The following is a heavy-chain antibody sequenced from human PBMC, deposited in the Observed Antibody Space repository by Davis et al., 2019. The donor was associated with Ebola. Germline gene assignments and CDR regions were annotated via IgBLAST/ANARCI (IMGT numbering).Heavy chain of an antibody. CDR1: GYTFTNYG. Sequence: AASVKVSCKASGYTFTNYGITWVRQAPGQGLEWMGWINPHNGNTNYAQNVQGRVTMTTDTSTSTAYMELRSLRSDDTAVYYCARGSCSGGSCYSYDYWGQGTLVTVSS. CDR2: INPHNGNT. J-gene: IGHJ4*02. CDR3: ARGSCSGGSCYSYDY. D-gene: IGHD2-15*01. V-gene: IGHV1-18*04.